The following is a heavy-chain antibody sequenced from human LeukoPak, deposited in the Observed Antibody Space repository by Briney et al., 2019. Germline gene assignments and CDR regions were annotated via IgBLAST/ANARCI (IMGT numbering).Heavy chain of an antibody. CDR2: IKQDGSEK. V-gene: IGHV3-7*01. Sequence: PGGSLRLSCAASGFTFSSYWMSWVRQAPGKGLEWVANIKQDGSEKYYVDSVKGRFTISRDNAKNSLYLQMNSLRAEDTAVYYCARATRIKKQWLVPDYWGQGTLVTVSS. D-gene: IGHD6-19*01. J-gene: IGHJ4*02. CDR3: ARATRIKKQWLVPDY. CDR1: GFTFSSYW.